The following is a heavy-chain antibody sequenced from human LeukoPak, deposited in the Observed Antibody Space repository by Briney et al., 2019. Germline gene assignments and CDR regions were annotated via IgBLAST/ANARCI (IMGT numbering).Heavy chain of an antibody. J-gene: IGHJ4*02. D-gene: IGHD3-9*01. CDR2: IYHSGST. CDR3: ARLADYYDILTGYYTQYYFDY. CDR1: GYSISSGYY. V-gene: IGHV4-38-2*01. Sequence: PSETLSLTCAVSGYSISSGYYWGRIRQPPGKGLEWIGSIYHSGSTYYNPSLKSRVTISVDTSKNQFSLKLSSVTAAATAVYYCARLADYYDILTGYYTQYYFDYWGQGTLVTVSS.